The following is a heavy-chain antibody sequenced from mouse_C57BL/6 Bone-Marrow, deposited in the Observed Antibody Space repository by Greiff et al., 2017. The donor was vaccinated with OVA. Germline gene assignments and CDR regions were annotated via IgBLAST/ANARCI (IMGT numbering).Heavy chain of an antibody. CDR3: ASGTGTNWYFDV. Sequence: QVQLQQSGAELARPGASVKLSCKASGYTFTSYGISWVKQRTGQGLEWIGEIYPRSGNTYYNEKFKGKATLTADKSSSTAYMELRSLTSVDSAVYVCASGTGTNWYFDVWGTGTTVTVSS. CDR2: IYPRSGNT. CDR1: GYTFTSYG. V-gene: IGHV1-81*01. J-gene: IGHJ1*03. D-gene: IGHD4-1*01.